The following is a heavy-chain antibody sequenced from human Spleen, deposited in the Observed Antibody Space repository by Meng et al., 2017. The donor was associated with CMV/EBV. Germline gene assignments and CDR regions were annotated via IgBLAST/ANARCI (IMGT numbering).Heavy chain of an antibody. V-gene: IGHV3-66*02. CDR1: GFTFSSYA. CDR3: ARSFDY. J-gene: IGHJ4*02. CDR2: IYSGGST. Sequence: GESLKISCAASGFTFSSYAMSWVRQAPGKGLEWVSVIYSGGSTYYADSVKGRFTISRDNSKNTLYLQMNSLRAEDTAVYYRARSFDYWGQGTLVTVSS.